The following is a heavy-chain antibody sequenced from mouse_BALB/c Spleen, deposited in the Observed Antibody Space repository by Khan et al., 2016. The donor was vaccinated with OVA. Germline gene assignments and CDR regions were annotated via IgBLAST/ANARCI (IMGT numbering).Heavy chain of an antibody. CDR3: ARQPYYHYNIMDY. Sequence: QVQLQQSGPGLVAPSQSLSITCTISGFSLTNYGVHWVRQPPGKGLEWLVVIWTDGSTAYNSPLKPRLTISKDNSKTQVVLQRNSLQTDDTAMYFCARQPYYHYNIMDYWGQGTSVTVSS. V-gene: IGHV2-6-1*01. CDR2: IWTDGST. CDR1: GFSLTNYG. J-gene: IGHJ4*01. D-gene: IGHD2-10*01.